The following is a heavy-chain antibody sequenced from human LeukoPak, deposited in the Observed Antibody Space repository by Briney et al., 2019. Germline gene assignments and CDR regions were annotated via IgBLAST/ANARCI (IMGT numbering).Heavy chain of an antibody. J-gene: IGHJ5*02. CDR3: VRGVLRFLERAYNWFDP. Sequence: GASVKVSCKASGYTFTSYYMHWVRQAPGQGLEWMGIINPSGGSTSYAQKFQGRVTMTRDTSTSTVYMELSRLSSEDTAVYYCVRGVLRFLERAYNWFDPWGQGTLVTVSS. D-gene: IGHD3-3*01. CDR1: GYTFTSYY. CDR2: INPSGGST. V-gene: IGHV1-46*01.